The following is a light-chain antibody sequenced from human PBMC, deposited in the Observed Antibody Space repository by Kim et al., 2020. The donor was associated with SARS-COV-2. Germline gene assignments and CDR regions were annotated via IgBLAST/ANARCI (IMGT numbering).Light chain of an antibody. V-gene: IGLV1-44*01. CDR3: AAWDDSLSGWV. CDR2: NNN. J-gene: IGLJ3*02. CDR1: SPNIGSNI. Sequence: QSVLTQPPSASGTPGQRVTISCSGSSPNIGSNIVNWYQQLPGTDPKVLIYNNNQRPSGVHDRFSGSKSGTSASLAISGLQSEDEADYYCAAWDDSLSGWVFGGGTQLTVL.